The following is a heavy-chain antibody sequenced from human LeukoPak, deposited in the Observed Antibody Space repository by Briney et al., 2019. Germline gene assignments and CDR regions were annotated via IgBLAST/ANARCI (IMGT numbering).Heavy chain of an antibody. Sequence: GGSLRLSCAASGFTFSSYGMLWVRQAPGKGLEWVAFIQYDGSNKYYADSVKGRFTISRDSSKNTVYLQMNSLRAEDTAVYYCAKYRIAMVRGNPDYWGQGTLVTVSS. J-gene: IGHJ4*02. CDR1: GFTFSSYG. CDR3: AKYRIAMVRGNPDY. V-gene: IGHV3-30*02. CDR2: IQYDGSNK. D-gene: IGHD3-10*01.